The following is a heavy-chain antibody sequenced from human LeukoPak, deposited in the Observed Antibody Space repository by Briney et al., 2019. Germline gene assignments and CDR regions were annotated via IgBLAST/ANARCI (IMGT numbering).Heavy chain of an antibody. CDR3: ASSCSTSCYYDAFDI. D-gene: IGHD2-2*01. CDR2: IYYSGST. V-gene: IGHV4-59*01. Sequence: SETLSLTCTVFGGSISSYYWSWIRQPPGKGLEWIGYIYYSGSTNYNPSLRSRVTISVDTSKNQFSLKLSSVTAADTAVYYCASSCSTSCYYDAFDIWGQGTMVTVSS. CDR1: GGSISSYY. J-gene: IGHJ3*02.